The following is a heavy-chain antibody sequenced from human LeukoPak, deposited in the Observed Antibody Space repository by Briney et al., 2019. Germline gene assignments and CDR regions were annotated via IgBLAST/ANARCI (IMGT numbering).Heavy chain of an antibody. Sequence: PGGSLRLSCEASGFTFDNYGLIWVRQAQGKGLEWVSAISGSDVYTYYADSVKGRFTISRDNSRNTLDLHMNSLRAEDTAVYYCAKGEGSSSSDDAFDIWGQGTMVTVSS. J-gene: IGHJ3*02. CDR3: AKGEGSSSSDDAFDI. D-gene: IGHD6-13*01. CDR2: ISGSDVYT. V-gene: IGHV3-23*01. CDR1: GFTFDNYG.